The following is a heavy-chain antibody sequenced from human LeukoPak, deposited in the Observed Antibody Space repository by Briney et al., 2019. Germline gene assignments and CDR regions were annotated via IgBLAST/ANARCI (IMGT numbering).Heavy chain of an antibody. J-gene: IGHJ4*02. CDR1: GYTFTSYA. CDR2: INTNTGNP. V-gene: IGHV7-4-1*02. D-gene: IGHD3-10*01. Sequence: ASVKVSCKASGYTFTSYAMNWMRQAPGQGLEWMGWINTNTGNPTYAQGFTGRFVFSLDTSVSTAYLQISSLKAEDTAVYYCAESRGSSGSYYNVRSFDYGGQGTLVTVSS. CDR3: AESRGSSGSYYNVRSFDY.